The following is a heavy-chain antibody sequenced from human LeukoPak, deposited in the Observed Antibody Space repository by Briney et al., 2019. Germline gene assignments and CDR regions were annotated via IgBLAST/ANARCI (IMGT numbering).Heavy chain of an antibody. D-gene: IGHD6-19*01. V-gene: IGHV3-74*01. CDR3: ARVPVAGHFDY. Sequence: GGSLRLSCAASGFTFSSYWMHWVRQAPGKGLVWVSRINSDGSSTSYADSVKGRFTISRDNAKNTLYLQMNSLRSEDTAVYYCARVPVAGHFDYWGQGTLVTVSS. CDR1: GFTFSSYW. CDR2: INSDGSST. J-gene: IGHJ4*02.